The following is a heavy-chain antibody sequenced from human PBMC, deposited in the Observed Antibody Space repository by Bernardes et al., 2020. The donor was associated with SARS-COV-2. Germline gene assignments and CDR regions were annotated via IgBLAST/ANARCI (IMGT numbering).Heavy chain of an antibody. V-gene: IGHV1-24*01. CDR2: FDPEDGET. Sequence: ASVKVSCKVSGYTLTELSMHWVRQAPGKGLEWMGGFDPEDGETIYVQKFQGRVTMTEDTSTDTAYMELSSLRSEDTAVYYCATAPPTYYYGSGSRSWFDPWGQGTLVTVSS. CDR1: GYTLTELS. J-gene: IGHJ5*02. D-gene: IGHD3-10*01. CDR3: ATAPPTYYYGSGSRSWFDP.